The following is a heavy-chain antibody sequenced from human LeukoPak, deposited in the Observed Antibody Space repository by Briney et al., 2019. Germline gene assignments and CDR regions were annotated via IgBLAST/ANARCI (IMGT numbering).Heavy chain of an antibody. CDR2: ISGSGGGT. CDR1: GFTFNSYA. D-gene: IGHD2-15*01. Sequence: PGGSLRLSCAASGFTFNSYAMSWVRQAPEKGLEWVATISGSGGGTYYADSVKGRFTISRDDSKNTLYLQMNSLRTEDTALFYCAKDISYGRVDYFDYWGQGTLVTVSS. J-gene: IGHJ4*02. V-gene: IGHV3-23*01. CDR3: AKDISYGRVDYFDY.